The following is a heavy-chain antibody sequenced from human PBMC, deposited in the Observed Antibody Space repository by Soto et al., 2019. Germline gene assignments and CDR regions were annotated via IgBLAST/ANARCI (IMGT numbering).Heavy chain of an antibody. V-gene: IGHV4-39*01. CDR1: GGSISSSSYY. D-gene: IGHD1-26*01. CDR3: ARLDDPVGYYYGMDV. CDR2: IYYSGSA. Sequence: PSETLSLTCTVSGGSISSSSYYWGWIRQPPGKGLEWIGSIYYSGSAYYNPSLKSRVTISVDTSKNQFSLKLSSVTAADTAVYYCARLDDPVGYYYGMDVWGQGTTVTVSS. J-gene: IGHJ6*02.